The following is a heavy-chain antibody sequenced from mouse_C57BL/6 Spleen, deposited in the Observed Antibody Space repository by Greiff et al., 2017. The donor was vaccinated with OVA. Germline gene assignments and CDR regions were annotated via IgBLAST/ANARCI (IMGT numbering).Heavy chain of an antibody. D-gene: IGHD2-4*01. CDR2: INPNYGTT. CDR3: ARGDYDWGAWFAY. J-gene: IGHJ3*01. V-gene: IGHV1-39*01. Sequence: EVQLKESGPELVKPGASVKISCKASGYSFTDYNMNWVKQSNGKSLEWIGVINPNYGTTSYNQKFKGKATLTVDQSSSTAYMQLNSLTSEDSAVDYCARGDYDWGAWFAYWGQGTLVTVSA. CDR1: GYSFTDYN.